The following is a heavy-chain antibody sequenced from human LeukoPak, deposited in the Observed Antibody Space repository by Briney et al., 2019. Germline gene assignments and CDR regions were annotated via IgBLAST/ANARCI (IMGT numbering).Heavy chain of an antibody. CDR2: MNPNSGNT. J-gene: IGHJ4*02. V-gene: IGHV1-8*03. D-gene: IGHD6-19*01. CDR3: ARGPSPFTKYSSGWYSDY. Sequence: ASVTVSFKASGYTFTNYDINWVRQATGQGLEWMGWMNPNSGNTGYAQKFQGRVTITRNTSISTAYMELSSLRSEDTAVYYCARGPSPFTKYSSGWYSDYWGQGTLVTVSS. CDR1: GYTFTNYD.